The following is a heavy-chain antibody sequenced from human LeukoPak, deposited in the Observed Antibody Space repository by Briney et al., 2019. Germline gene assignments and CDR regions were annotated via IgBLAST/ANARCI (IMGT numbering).Heavy chain of an antibody. CDR2: IYSGGST. D-gene: IGHD3-22*01. CDR3: ARDSRYDSSGYYYWYFDL. CDR1: GFTFSSNY. Sequence: GGSLRLSCAASGFTFSSNYMSWVRQAPGKGLEWVSVIYSGGSTYYADSVKGRFTISRDNSKNTLYLQMNSLRAEDTAVYYCARDSRYDSSGYYYWYFDLWGRGTLVTASS. J-gene: IGHJ2*01. V-gene: IGHV3-66*02.